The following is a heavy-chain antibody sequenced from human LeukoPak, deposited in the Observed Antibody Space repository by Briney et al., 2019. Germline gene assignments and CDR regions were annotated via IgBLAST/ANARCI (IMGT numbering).Heavy chain of an antibody. CDR1: GYTLSELS. CDR3: ARTTMVRGTYYMDV. CDR2: FDVEDGER. J-gene: IGHJ6*03. V-gene: IGHV1-24*01. Sequence: ASVKVSCKVSGYTLSELSMHWVRQAPGKGLEWMGRFDVEDGERMYAQKFRGRVTMTTDTSTSTAYMELRSLRSDDTAVYYCARTTMVRGTYYMDVWGKGTTVTISS. D-gene: IGHD3-10*01.